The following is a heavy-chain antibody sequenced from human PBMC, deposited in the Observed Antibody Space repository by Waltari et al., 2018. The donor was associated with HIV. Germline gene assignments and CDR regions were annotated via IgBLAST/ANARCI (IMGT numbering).Heavy chain of an antibody. CDR1: GFTFGDFA. D-gene: IGHD2-15*01. CDR2: VNEKGDGGTS. CDR3: GRDEWWLDYHYCGTDM. V-gene: IGHV3-49*03. Sequence: EVQLVESGGGLVRPVRSLRPSCSGSGFTFGDFAISWFRQAPGEGVGGVRCVNEKGDGGTSECAASVKYRVVVAKNDAKSIAGVQMDKRKREDTGVEFCGRDEWWLDYHYCGTDMWGKGTAV. J-gene: IGHJ6*04.